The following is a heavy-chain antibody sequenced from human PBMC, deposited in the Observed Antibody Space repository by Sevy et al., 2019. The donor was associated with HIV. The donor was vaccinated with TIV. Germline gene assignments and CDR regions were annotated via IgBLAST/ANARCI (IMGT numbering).Heavy chain of an antibody. J-gene: IGHJ3*02. Sequence: GGSLRLSCAASGFTFSNAWMSWVRQAPGKGLEWVGRIKSKKDGGTTDYAAPVKGRFTISRDDSKNTLYLQMNSLKTEDTAVYYCTTEDAYCGGDCYSFAFDIWGQGTMVTVSS. CDR2: IKSKKDGGTT. V-gene: IGHV3-15*01. D-gene: IGHD2-21*02. CDR1: GFTFSNAW. CDR3: TTEDAYCGGDCYSFAFDI.